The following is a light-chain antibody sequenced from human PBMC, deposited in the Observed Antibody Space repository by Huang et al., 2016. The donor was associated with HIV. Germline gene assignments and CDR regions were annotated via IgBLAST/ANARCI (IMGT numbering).Light chain of an antibody. V-gene: IGKV3-11*01. J-gene: IGKJ1*01. CDR2: DAS. CDR1: QSMSDY. Sequence: EIVLTQSPATLSLSPGDTATLSCRASQSMSDYFAWYQQKPGQAHRLLIFDASNRATGIPPRFSGSGYGTDFTRTISSLEPDDFAVYYCQHRGTFGQGTKVEVK. CDR3: QHRGT.